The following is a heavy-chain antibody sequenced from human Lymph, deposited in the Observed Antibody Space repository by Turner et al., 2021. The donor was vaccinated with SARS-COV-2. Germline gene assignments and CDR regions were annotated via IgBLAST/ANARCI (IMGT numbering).Heavy chain of an antibody. D-gene: IGHD2-21*02. V-gene: IGHV4-59*01. CDR3: ARETVNNWVDP. CDR2: IYYRGST. Sequence: QVQLQESGPRLVKPLETLSLTCTVSGGPMNSNYWSWIRQPPGKRLEWIWYIYYRGSTNYNPSLKSRVTISVDTSKNQFSLKLTSVTAADTAIYCCARETVNNWVDPWGQGILVTVSS. CDR1: GGPMNSNY. J-gene: IGHJ5*02.